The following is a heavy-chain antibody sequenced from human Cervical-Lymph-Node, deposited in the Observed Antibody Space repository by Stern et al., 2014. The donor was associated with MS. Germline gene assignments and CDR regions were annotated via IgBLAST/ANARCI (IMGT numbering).Heavy chain of an antibody. CDR3: ARQRYFDY. J-gene: IGHJ4*02. Sequence: VQLVESGPEVKRPGESLKISCQASGYTFTSYWIGWVRQMPGKGLEWIAIIFPGGSDIRYTPSFQGQVTISADKSSSTAYLQWNNLKASDTAIYYGARQRYFDYWGQGTLVTVSS. CDR1: GYTFTSYW. CDR2: IFPGGSDI. V-gene: IGHV5-51*01.